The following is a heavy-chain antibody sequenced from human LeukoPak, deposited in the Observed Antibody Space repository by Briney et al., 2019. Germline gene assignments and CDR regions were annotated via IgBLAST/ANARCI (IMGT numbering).Heavy chain of an antibody. CDR2: ISGYDGNT. V-gene: IGHV1-18*01. CDR3: ARDCSTSCYWFDP. Sequence: ASVKVSCKASGYTFTTYGISWVRQAPAQGLEGMGWISGYDGNTKYAQKLQGRVTMTTDTSTSTAYMELRSLRSDDTAVYYCARDCSTSCYWFDPWGQGTLVTVAS. D-gene: IGHD2-2*01. J-gene: IGHJ5*02. CDR1: GYTFTTYG.